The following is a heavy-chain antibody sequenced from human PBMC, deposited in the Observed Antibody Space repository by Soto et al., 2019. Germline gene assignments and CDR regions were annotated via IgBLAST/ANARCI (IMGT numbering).Heavy chain of an antibody. CDR3: AAMTIVPLYFDH. J-gene: IGHJ4*02. D-gene: IGHD3-16*02. CDR2: ISTGAINI. V-gene: IGHV3-11*01. CDR1: GFTVSSNY. Sequence: PGGSLRLSCAASGFTVSSNYMSWVRQAPGKGLEWIAYISTGAINIYYADSVKGRFTISRDNAKNSMYLEMNNLRGEDTAVYYCAAMTIVPLYFDHWGQGTVVTVSS.